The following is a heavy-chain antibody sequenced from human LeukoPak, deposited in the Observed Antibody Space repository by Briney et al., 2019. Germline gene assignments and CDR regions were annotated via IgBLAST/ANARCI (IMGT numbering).Heavy chain of an antibody. J-gene: IGHJ6*03. CDR3: TRGGKYISGWPRPDPYYYYMDV. D-gene: IGHD6-19*01. V-gene: IGHV1-69*13. CDR2: IIPIFRTA. CDR1: GGTFSSFA. Sequence: GPSVKVSCKAAGGTFSSFAITWVRQAPGQGLEWMGGIIPIFRTANYAQRCQGRVTITADESTSTAYMELSSLRSEDTAVYYCTRGGKYISGWPRPDPYYYYMDVWGKGTTVTVSS.